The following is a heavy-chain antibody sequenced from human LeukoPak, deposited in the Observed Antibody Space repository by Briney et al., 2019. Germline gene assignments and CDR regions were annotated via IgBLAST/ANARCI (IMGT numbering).Heavy chain of an antibody. Sequence: PGGSLRLSCAASGFTFSSYAMSWVRQAPGKGLEWVSAISGSGGSTYYADSVRGRFTISRDNSKNTLYLQMNSLRAEDTAVYYCAKVSGSYYSFDYWGQGTLVTVSS. V-gene: IGHV3-23*01. CDR2: ISGSGGST. J-gene: IGHJ4*02. D-gene: IGHD1-26*01. CDR3: AKVSGSYYSFDY. CDR1: GFTFSSYA.